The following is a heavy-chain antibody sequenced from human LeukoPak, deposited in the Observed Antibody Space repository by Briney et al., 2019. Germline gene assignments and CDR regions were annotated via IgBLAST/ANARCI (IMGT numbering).Heavy chain of an antibody. Sequence: PGGSLRLSCAASGFTFDDYTMHWVRQAPGKGLEWGSLINWVGGNTYYADSVNGRFTISRDNSKSTLYLQMNSLRAEDTAVYYCAKVPRVGYYDSSGYYYERYFQHWGQGTLVTVSS. CDR3: AKVPRVGYYDSSGYYYERYFQH. CDR1: GFTFDDYT. J-gene: IGHJ1*01. CDR2: INWVGGNT. V-gene: IGHV3-43*01. D-gene: IGHD3-22*01.